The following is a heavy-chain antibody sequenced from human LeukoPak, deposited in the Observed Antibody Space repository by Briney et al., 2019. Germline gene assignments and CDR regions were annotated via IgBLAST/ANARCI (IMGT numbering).Heavy chain of an antibody. CDR2: INHGGST. V-gene: IGHV4-34*01. CDR3: ARGPYSSGWYALYYFDY. Sequence: SETLSLTCAVNGASFSDYNWNWIRQPPGKGLEWIGEINHGGSTNYNPSLKSRVTISVDTSKNRFSLRLSSVTAADTAVYYCARGPYSSGWYALYYFDYWGQGTLVTVSS. CDR1: GASFSDYN. D-gene: IGHD6-19*01. J-gene: IGHJ4*02.